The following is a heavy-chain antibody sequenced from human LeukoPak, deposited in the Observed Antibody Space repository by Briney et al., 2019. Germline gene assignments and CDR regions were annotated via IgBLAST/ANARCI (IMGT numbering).Heavy chain of an antibody. D-gene: IGHD3/OR15-3a*01. Sequence: SETLSLTCTVSGGSISSGTYYWVWIRQPPGKGLEWIGSIYQSFYQSGSTYYSPPLRSRVTILVDTSQNQVSLRLTSVTAADTALHYCVRRGTGRTYYGMDVWGQGTTVTVSS. J-gene: IGHJ6*02. V-gene: IGHV4-39*01. CDR3: VRRGTGRTYYGMDV. CDR2: IYQSFYQSGST. CDR1: GGSISSGTYY.